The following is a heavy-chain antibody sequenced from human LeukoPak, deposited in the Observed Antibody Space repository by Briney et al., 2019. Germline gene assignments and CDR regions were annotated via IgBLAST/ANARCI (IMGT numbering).Heavy chain of an antibody. CDR1: GFTFDDYA. CDR3: ARASGSYDY. D-gene: IGHD1-26*01. CDR2: ISGDGGST. Sequence: GTSLRLSCAASGFTFDDYAMHWVRQAPGKGLEWVSLISGDGGSTYYADSVKGRFTISRDNSKNTLYLQMNSLRAEDTAVYYCARASGSYDYWGQGTLVTVSS. J-gene: IGHJ4*02. V-gene: IGHV3-43*02.